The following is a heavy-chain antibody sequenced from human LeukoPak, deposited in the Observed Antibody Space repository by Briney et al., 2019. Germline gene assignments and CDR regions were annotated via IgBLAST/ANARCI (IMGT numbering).Heavy chain of an antibody. Sequence: SETLSLTCTVSGGSISSGGYYWSWIRQHPGKGLEWIGYIYYSGSTYYNPSLKSRVTISVDTSKNQFSLKLSSVTAADTAVHYCARGLMVRGYYFDYWGQGTLVTVSS. CDR2: IYYSGST. D-gene: IGHD3-10*01. V-gene: IGHV4-31*03. CDR1: GGSISSGGYY. J-gene: IGHJ4*02. CDR3: ARGLMVRGYYFDY.